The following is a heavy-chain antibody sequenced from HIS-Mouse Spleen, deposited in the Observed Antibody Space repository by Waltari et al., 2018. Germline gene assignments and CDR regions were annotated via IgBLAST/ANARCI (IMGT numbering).Heavy chain of an antibody. D-gene: IGHD6-13*01. CDR1: GSSISSGYY. J-gene: IGHJ6*02. CDR2: IYHSGST. V-gene: IGHV4-38-2*02. Sequence: VQLQESGPGLVKPSETLSLTCTVSGSSISSGYYWGWIRQPPGKGLEWIGSIYHSGSTYYNPSLKSRVTISVDTSKNQFSLKLSSVTAADTAVYYCARPLEYSSSWYYYYYGMDVWGQGTTVTVSS. CDR3: ARPLEYSSSWYYYYYGMDV.